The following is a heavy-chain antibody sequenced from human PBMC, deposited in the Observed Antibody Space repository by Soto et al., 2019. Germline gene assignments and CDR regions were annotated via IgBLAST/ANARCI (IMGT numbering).Heavy chain of an antibody. V-gene: IGHV4-4*02. CDR2: IYHSGST. D-gene: IGHD1-7*01. J-gene: IGHJ6*02. CDR3: ARVQLELRFYYDYYGMDV. CDR1: GGSISSSNW. Sequence: SETMSLTCAVSGGSISSSNWWRWVSQPPGKGLEWIGEIYHSGSTNYNPSLKSRVTISVDKSKNHFSLKLSSVTAADTAVFYFARVQLELRFYYDYYGMDVWGQGTTVTVSS.